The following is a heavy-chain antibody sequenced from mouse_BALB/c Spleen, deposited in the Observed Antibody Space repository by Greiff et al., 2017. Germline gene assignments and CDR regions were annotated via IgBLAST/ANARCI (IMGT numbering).Heavy chain of an antibody. D-gene: IGHD2-4*01. Sequence: EVQLQQSGGGLVKPGGSLKLSCAASGFTFSDYYMYWVRQTPEKRLEWVATISDGGSYTYYPDSVTGRFTISRDNAKNNLYLQMSSLKSEDTAMYYCARGDYDGYFDVWGAGTTVTVSS. V-gene: IGHV5-4*02. J-gene: IGHJ1*01. CDR3: ARGDYDGYFDV. CDR1: GFTFSDYY. CDR2: ISDGGSYT.